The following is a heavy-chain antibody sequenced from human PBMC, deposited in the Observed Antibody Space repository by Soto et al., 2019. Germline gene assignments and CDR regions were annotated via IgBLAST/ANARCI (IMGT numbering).Heavy chain of an antibody. CDR1: GGSISSYY. V-gene: IGHV4-59*08. D-gene: IGHD6-13*01. J-gene: IGHJ4*02. CDR2: IYYSGST. Sequence: PSETLSLTCTVSGGSISSYYWSWIRQPPGKGLEWIGYIYYSGSTNYNPSLKSRVTISVDTSKNQFPLKLSSVTAADTAVYYCARRHSSSWPPFDYWGQGTLVTVSS. CDR3: ARRHSSSWPPFDY.